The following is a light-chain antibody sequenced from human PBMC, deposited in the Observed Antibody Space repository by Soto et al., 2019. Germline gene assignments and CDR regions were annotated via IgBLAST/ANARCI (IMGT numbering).Light chain of an antibody. V-gene: IGKV1-39*01. CDR2: ATS. CDR1: QSISTY. Sequence: DIQMTQSPSSLSASVVDIVTITCRASQSISTYLIWYQQKPGKAPKLLLYATSSLQSGVPSRFSGSGSGTEFSLTISSLQSEDFLAYYCQQYDNWPPWTFGQGTKVDIK. CDR3: QQYDNWPPWT. J-gene: IGKJ1*01.